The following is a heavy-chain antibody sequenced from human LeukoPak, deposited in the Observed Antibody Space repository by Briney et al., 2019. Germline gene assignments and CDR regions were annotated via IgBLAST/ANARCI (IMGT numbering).Heavy chain of an antibody. CDR2: VHLNGNT. CDR3: ARGRIAAAGIGPSWGGIDY. D-gene: IGHD6-13*01. V-gene: IGHV4-4*07. CDR1: GDSISSSY. J-gene: IGHJ4*02. Sequence: SETLSLTCTISGDSISSSYWSWIRQPAGKGLEWIGRVHLNGNTDYSPSLKSRVILSTDTSKNQFSLKLSSVTAADTAVYYCARGRIAAAGIGPSWGGIDYWGQGTLVTVSS.